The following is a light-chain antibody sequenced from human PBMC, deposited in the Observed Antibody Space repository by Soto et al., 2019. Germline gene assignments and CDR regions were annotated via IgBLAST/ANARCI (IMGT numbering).Light chain of an antibody. J-gene: IGKJ1*01. CDR3: QQYNSLHVA. Sequence: DIPMTQSPSSLSAFVGDRVTVTCRASQSINDWLAWYQQKPGKAPQLLIYDASTLASGVPSRFRGSGSGTEFTLTISTLQPDDSATYYCQQYNSLHVAFGQGTKVEVK. CDR2: DAS. V-gene: IGKV1-5*01. CDR1: QSINDW.